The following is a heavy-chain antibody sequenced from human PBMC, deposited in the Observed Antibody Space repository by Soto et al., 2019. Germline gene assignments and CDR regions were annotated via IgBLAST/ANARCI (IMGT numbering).Heavy chain of an antibody. Sequence: GASVKVSCKASGYTFTSYGISWVRQAPGQGLEWMGWISAYNGNTNYAQKLQGRVTMTTDTSTSTAYMELRSLRSDDTAVYYCAREGDRCISTSCYDWFDPWGQGTLVTVSS. V-gene: IGHV1-18*01. J-gene: IGHJ5*02. CDR1: GYTFTSYG. D-gene: IGHD2-2*01. CDR2: ISAYNGNT. CDR3: AREGDRCISTSCYDWFDP.